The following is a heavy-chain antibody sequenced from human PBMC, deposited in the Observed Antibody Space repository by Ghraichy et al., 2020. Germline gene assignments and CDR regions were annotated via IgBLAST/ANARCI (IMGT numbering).Heavy chain of an antibody. CDR2: IYHSGST. V-gene: IGHV4-4*02. D-gene: IGHD3-10*01. CDR3: ARGGLDYGSGSYYNGLDY. Sequence: YAVSGGSISSSNWWSWVRQPPGTGLEWIGEIYHSGSTNYNPSLKSRVTISVDKSKNQFSLKLSSVTAADTAVYYCARGGLDYGSGSYYNGLDYWGQGTLVTVSS. CDR1: GGSISSSNW. J-gene: IGHJ4*02.